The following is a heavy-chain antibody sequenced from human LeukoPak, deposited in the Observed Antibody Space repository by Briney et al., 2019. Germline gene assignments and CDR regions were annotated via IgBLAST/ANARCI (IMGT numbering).Heavy chain of an antibody. D-gene: IGHD3-3*01. CDR2: ISSSSSYI. J-gene: IGHJ4*02. CDR3: ARGGDYDFWSGYRKYCDY. CDR1: GFTFSSYS. V-gene: IGHV3-21*01. Sequence: PGGSLRLSCAASGFTFSSYSMNWVRQAPGKGLEWVSSISSSSSYIYYADSVKGRFTISRDNAKSSLYLQMNSLRAEDTAVYYCARGGDYDFWSGYRKYCDYWGQGTLVTVSP.